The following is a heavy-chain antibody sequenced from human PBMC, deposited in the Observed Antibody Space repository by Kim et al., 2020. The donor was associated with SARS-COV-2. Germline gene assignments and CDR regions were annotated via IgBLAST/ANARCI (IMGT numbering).Heavy chain of an antibody. CDR3: ARGRIAARPHPGMDV. D-gene: IGHD6-6*01. CDR1: GYTFTSYG. Sequence: ASVKVSCKASGYTFTSYGISWVRQAPGQGLEWMGWISAYNGNTNYAQKLQGRVTMTTDTSTSTAYMELRSLRSDDTAVYYCARGRIAARPHPGMDVWGQGTTVTVSS. V-gene: IGHV1-18*04. J-gene: IGHJ6*02. CDR2: ISAYNGNT.